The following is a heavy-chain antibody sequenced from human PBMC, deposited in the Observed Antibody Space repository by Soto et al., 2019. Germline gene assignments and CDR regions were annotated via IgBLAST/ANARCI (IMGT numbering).Heavy chain of an antibody. CDR1: GYTFTSYD. CDR3: ASWGGSYFIYCYGMDV. D-gene: IGHD1-26*01. CDR2: MNPNSGNT. Sequence: QVQLVQSGAEVKKPGASVKVSCKASGYTFTSYDINWVRQATGQGLEWMGWMNPNSGNTGYAQKFQGRVTMTRNTXIXTAYMELSSLRSEDTAVYYCASWGGSYFIYCYGMDVWGQGTTVTVSS. J-gene: IGHJ6*02. V-gene: IGHV1-8*01.